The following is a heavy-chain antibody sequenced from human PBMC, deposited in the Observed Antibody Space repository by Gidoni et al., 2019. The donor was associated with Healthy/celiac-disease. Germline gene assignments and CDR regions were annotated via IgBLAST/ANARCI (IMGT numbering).Heavy chain of an antibody. CDR3: ARDRGGYGDYSFDY. V-gene: IGHV3-33*01. Sequence: QVQLVASGGGVVQPGRSLSLSCAAPGFTFSSHGMHWVRQAPGKGLELVAVIWYDGSKKYYADSVEGRFTISRDKSKNTLYLQMNGLRAEDTAVYYCARDRGGYGDYSFDYWGQGTLVTVSS. CDR2: IWYDGSKK. J-gene: IGHJ4*02. D-gene: IGHD4-17*01. CDR1: GFTFSSHG.